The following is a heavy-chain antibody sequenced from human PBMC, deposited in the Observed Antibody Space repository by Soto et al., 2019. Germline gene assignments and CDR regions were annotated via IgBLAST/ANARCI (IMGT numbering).Heavy chain of an antibody. J-gene: IGHJ3*01. CDR1: GFTLDTYG. CDR3: ARDWGACTPGECYSHGFDL. D-gene: IGHD2-21*01. V-gene: IGHV3-33*01. Sequence: QEQLVESGGGMVQPGGSLRLSCAVSGFTLDTYGMHWVRQAAGQGLEWVAVSWHDGRHLDYADSVRGRFTVFRDDSKNALLVEMNGLRGDDTAVYYCARDWGACTPGECYSHGFDLWGQGTLVTVSS. CDR2: SWHDGRHL.